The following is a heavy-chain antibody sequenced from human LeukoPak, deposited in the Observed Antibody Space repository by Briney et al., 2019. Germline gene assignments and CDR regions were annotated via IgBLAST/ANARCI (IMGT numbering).Heavy chain of an antibody. Sequence: PSETLSLTCTVSGASISSYYWAWIRQPPGKGLEWIGYIFASGSTNYNPSLKSRATISVDTSKNHLSLKLSSVTAADTAVYYCARQGFSVAGKRSWFDPWGQGTLVTVSS. J-gene: IGHJ5*02. CDR1: GASISSYY. D-gene: IGHD6-19*01. CDR2: IFASGST. CDR3: ARQGFSVAGKRSWFDP. V-gene: IGHV4-4*09.